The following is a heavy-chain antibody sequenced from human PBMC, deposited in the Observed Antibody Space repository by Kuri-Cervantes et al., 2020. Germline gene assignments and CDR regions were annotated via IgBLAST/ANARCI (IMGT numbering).Heavy chain of an antibody. D-gene: IGHD6-19*01. J-gene: IGHJ6*04. CDR3: AKPRYTTGWYVSPNV. CDR2: INHSGSS. Sequence: SQTLSLTCAVYGGSFSGYYWSWIRQPPGKGLEWIGEINHSGSSNYNPSLKSRVTISVDTSKNQFSLKLSSVTAADTAVYYCAKPRYTTGWYVSPNVWGRGTKVTVSS. V-gene: IGHV4-34*01. CDR1: GGSFSGYY.